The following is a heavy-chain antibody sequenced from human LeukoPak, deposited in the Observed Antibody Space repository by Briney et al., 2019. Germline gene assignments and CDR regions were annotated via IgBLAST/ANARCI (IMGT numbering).Heavy chain of an antibody. CDR2: ISWNSGSI. CDR1: GFTFDDYA. D-gene: IGHD3-22*01. Sequence: PGGSLRLSCAASGFTFDDYAMHWVRQAPGKGLEWVSGISWNSGSIGYADSVKGRLTISRDNAKNSLYLQMNSLRAEDTALYYCAKDFYYYDSSGVFDYWGQGTLVTVSS. CDR3: AKDFYYYDSSGVFDY. J-gene: IGHJ4*02. V-gene: IGHV3-9*01.